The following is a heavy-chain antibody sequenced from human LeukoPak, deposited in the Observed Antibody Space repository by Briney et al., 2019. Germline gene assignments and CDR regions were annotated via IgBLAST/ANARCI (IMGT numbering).Heavy chain of an antibody. D-gene: IGHD6-6*01. CDR2: IYHSGST. J-gene: IGHJ4*02. V-gene: IGHV4-38-2*02. CDR3: ARDGSSSSSEGVDY. Sequence: SETLSLTCTVSGYSISSGYYWGWIRQPSGKGLEWIGSIYHSGSTYYNPSLKSRVTISVDTSKNQFSLKLSSVTAADTAVYYCARDGSSSSSEGVDYWGQGTLVTVSS. CDR1: GYSISSGYY.